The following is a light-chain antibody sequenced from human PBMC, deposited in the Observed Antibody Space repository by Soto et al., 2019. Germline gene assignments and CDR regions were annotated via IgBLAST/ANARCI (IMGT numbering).Light chain of an antibody. Sequence: QPVLTQSSSASASLGSSVKLTCTLSSGHSSYIIAWHQQQPGKAPRYLMKLEGSGSYNKGSGVPDRFSGPSSGADRYLTISNLQFEDEADYYCETWDSNTRMFGGGTKVTVL. V-gene: IGLV4-60*02. CDR2: LEGSGSY. CDR3: ETWDSNTRM. J-gene: IGLJ3*02. CDR1: SGHSSYI.